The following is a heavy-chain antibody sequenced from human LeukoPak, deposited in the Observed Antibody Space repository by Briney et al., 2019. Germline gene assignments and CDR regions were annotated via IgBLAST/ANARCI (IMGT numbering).Heavy chain of an antibody. CDR3: ASPRRGYSAVYS. J-gene: IGHJ4*02. Sequence: GGSLRLSCAASGFTVSSNYMSWVRQAPGKGLEWVSVIYSGGSTYYADSVKGRSTISRDNSKNTLYLQMNSLRAEDTAVYYCASPRRGYSAVYSWGQGTLVTVSS. CDR1: GFTVSSNY. D-gene: IGHD2-15*01. CDR2: IYSGGST. V-gene: IGHV3-53*01.